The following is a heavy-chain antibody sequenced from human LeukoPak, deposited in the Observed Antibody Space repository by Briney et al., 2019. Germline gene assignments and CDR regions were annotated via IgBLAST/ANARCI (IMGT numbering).Heavy chain of an antibody. Sequence: GGSLRLSCAASGFTFSSYGMHWVRQAPGEGLEWVAFIRYDGSNKYYADSVKGRFTISRDNSKNTLYLQMNSLRAEDTAVYYCAKRDSQYTSGWYAVDYWGQGTLVTVSS. CDR2: IRYDGSNK. CDR3: AKRDSQYTSGWYAVDY. J-gene: IGHJ4*02. CDR1: GFTFSSYG. D-gene: IGHD6-19*01. V-gene: IGHV3-30*02.